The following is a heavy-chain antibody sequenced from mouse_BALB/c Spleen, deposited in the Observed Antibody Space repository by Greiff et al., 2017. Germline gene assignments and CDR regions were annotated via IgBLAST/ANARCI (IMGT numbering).Heavy chain of an antibody. J-gene: IGHJ2*01. V-gene: IGHV1-87*01. CDR2: IYPGDGDT. CDR1: GYTFTSYW. Sequence: QVQLQQSGAELARPGASVKLSCKASGYTFTSYWMQWVKQRPGQGLEWIGAIYPGDGDTRYTQKFKGKATLTADKSSSTAYMQLSSLASEDSAVYYCARWYLPREYFDYWGQGTTLTVSS. D-gene: IGHD2-1*01. CDR3: ARWYLPREYFDY.